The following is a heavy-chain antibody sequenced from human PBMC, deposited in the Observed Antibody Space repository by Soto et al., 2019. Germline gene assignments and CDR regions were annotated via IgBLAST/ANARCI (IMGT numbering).Heavy chain of an antibody. V-gene: IGHV4-34*02. CDR3: AAAVARGWFDP. CDR2: INHSGST. J-gene: IGHJ5*02. Sequence: QVQLQQWGAGLLKPSETLSLTCAIYGGSFSGYYWSWIRQPPGKGLEWIGEINHSGSTNYNPSLKSRVAMSVYTSKNQFSLKMSSVTAADMAVYYCAAAVARGWFDPWGQGTLVTVSS. D-gene: IGHD6-19*01. CDR1: GGSFSGYY.